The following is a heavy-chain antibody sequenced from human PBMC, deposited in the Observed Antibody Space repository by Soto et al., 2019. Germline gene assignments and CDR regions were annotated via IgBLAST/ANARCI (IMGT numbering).Heavy chain of an antibody. CDR2: IYYSGST. D-gene: IGHD3-10*01. J-gene: IGHJ6*03. V-gene: IGHV4-59*01. CDR1: GGSISSYY. Sequence: SETLSLTCTVSGGSISSYYWSWIRQPPGKGLEWIGYIYYSGSTNYNPSLKSRVTISVDTSKNQFSLKLSSVTAADTAVYYCARGIWFGELSKRRVYYYYMDVWGKGTTVTVSS. CDR3: ARGIWFGELSKRRVYYYYMDV.